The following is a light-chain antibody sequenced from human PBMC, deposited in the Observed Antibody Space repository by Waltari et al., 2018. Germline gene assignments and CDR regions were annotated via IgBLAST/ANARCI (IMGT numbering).Light chain of an antibody. CDR3: QSYDTRLSASVI. J-gene: IGLJ2*01. CDR2: ASA. Sequence: QQLPQTAPNLLIYASANRPSGISDRFSGSKSGTSASLVITGLQIEDEAVYYCQSYDTRLSASVIFGGETELTVL. V-gene: IGLV1-40*01.